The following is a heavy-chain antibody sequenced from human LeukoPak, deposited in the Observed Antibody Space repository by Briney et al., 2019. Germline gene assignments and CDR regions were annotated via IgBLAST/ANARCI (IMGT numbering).Heavy chain of an antibody. CDR2: IRQDGSES. V-gene: IGHV3-7*01. Sequence: GGSLRLACAASGFTFSRYWMTWVRQTPGRGLEWVANIRQDGSESYYIDSVKGGLTTSRENAKSSVYWEMNRLGVEDTAVYYRVRDTGGSENYPDYWGQGTLVTVSS. CDR1: GFTFSRYW. J-gene: IGHJ4*02. CDR3: VRDTGGSENYPDY. D-gene: IGHD1-1*01.